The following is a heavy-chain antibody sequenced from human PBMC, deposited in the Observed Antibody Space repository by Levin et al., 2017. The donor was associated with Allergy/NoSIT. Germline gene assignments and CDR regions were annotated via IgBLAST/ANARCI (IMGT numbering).Heavy chain of an antibody. CDR3: AKDHGYNWNVENWFDP. Sequence: PGGSLRLSCAASGFTFSSYAMSWVRQAPGKGLEWVSAISGSGGSTYYADSVKGRFTISRDNSKNTLYLQMNSLRAEDTAVYYCAKDHGYNWNVENWFDPWGQGTPVTVSS. CDR2: ISGSGGST. CDR1: GFTFSSYA. V-gene: IGHV3-23*01. D-gene: IGHD1-1*01. J-gene: IGHJ5*02.